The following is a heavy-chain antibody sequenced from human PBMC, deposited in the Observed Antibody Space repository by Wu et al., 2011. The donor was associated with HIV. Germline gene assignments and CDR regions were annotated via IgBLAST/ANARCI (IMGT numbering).Heavy chain of an antibody. V-gene: IGHV1-8*02. D-gene: IGHD3-3*01. CDR1: GYTFTTYD. J-gene: IGHJ5*02. CDR2: MNPTTGDT. CDR3: ARGAGGGYYDIWSGYYPNWFDP. Sequence: QVQLVQSGAELKKPGASVRVSCQASGYTFTTYDVNWVRQASGQGLEWMGWMNPTTGDTVYAPQFQDRVTMTSNTSTSTAYMTLSSLTSEDTAIYYCARGAGGGYYDIWSGYYPNWFDPWAREPWSSSPQ.